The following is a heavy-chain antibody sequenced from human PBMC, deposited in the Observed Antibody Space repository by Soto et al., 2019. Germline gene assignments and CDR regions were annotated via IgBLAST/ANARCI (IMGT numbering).Heavy chain of an antibody. V-gene: IGHV1-69*01. Sequence: QVQLVQSGAEVKKPGSSVKVSCKASGGTFSSYAISWVRQAPGQGLEWMGGIIPIFGTANYAQKLQGRVTIPADESTRTAYMELSSLRSEDTDVYYCARVYSSSFIWFDPWGQGTLVTVSS. CDR3: ARVYSSSFIWFDP. J-gene: IGHJ5*02. D-gene: IGHD6-6*01. CDR2: IIPIFGTA. CDR1: GGTFSSYA.